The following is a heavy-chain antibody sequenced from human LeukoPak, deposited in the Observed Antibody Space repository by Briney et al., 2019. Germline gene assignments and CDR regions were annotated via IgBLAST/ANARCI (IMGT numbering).Heavy chain of an antibody. CDR1: VYTFTIYG. J-gene: IGHJ5*02. V-gene: IGHV1-18*01. Sequence: ASVTVSFKSSVYTFTIYGISWVRQAPGQGLEWMGWISAYNGNTNYAQKLQGRVTMTTDTSTSTAYMELRSLRSDDTAVYYCARVGNVAATPPVTFDPWGQGTLVTVSS. CDR2: ISAYNGNT. CDR3: ARVGNVAATPPVTFDP. D-gene: IGHD2-15*01.